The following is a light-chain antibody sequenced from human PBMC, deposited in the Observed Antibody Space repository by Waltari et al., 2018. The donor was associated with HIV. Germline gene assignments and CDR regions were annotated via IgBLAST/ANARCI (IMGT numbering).Light chain of an antibody. CDR3: MIWHSSAWV. V-gene: IGLV5-45*02. CDR2: YKSDSDK. Sequence: QAVLTQPSSLSASPGASASLTCTLRSGINVGPYWIYRYQWKPGSPPQYVLRYKSDSDKQQGSGVPSRFSGSKDASANAGILLISGLQSEDEADYYCMIWHSSAWVFGGGTRLTVL. J-gene: IGLJ3*02. CDR1: SGINVGPYW.